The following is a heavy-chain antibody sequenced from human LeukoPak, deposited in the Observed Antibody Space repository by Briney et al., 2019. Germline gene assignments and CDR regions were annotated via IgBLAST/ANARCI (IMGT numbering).Heavy chain of an antibody. Sequence: SETLSLSCTVSGGSISSSYYYWAWIPQPPGKGLEWMWTLYYSGSTYYNPSLKSRVTRSVDTSKNQFSLKLSSVTAADTAVFYCARGMTGGYCRGGSCYPFDYWGQGTLVTVSS. J-gene: IGHJ4*02. CDR3: ARGMTGGYCRGGSCYPFDY. CDR2: LYYSGST. D-gene: IGHD2-15*01. CDR1: GGSISSSYYY. V-gene: IGHV4-39*01.